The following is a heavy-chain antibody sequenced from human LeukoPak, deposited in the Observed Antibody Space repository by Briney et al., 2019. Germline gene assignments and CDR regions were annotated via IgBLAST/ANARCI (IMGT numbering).Heavy chain of an antibody. CDR3: ATVPQWELQIPWY. J-gene: IGHJ4*02. Sequence: PGGSLRLSCAASGFTFSSYVMSWVRQAPGKGLEWVSAITGSGGSTNYADSVKGRFTISRDNSKNTLYLQMNSLRSEDTAVYYCATVPQWELQIPWYWGQGTLVTVSS. CDR1: GFTFSSYV. CDR2: ITGSGGST. V-gene: IGHV3-23*01. D-gene: IGHD1-26*01.